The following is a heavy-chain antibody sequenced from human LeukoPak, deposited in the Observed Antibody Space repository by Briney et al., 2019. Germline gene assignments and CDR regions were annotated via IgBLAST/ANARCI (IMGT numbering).Heavy chain of an antibody. CDR3: ARGSHCSSTSCYQLDI. Sequence: HPGGSLRLSCAASGFTFSSYAMSWVRQAPGKGLEWVSAISGSGGSTYYADSVKGRFTISRDNSKSTLYLQMNSLRAEDTAVYYCARGSHCSSTSCYQLDIWGQGTMVTVSS. CDR1: GFTFSSYA. J-gene: IGHJ3*02. V-gene: IGHV3-23*01. CDR2: ISGSGGST. D-gene: IGHD2-2*01.